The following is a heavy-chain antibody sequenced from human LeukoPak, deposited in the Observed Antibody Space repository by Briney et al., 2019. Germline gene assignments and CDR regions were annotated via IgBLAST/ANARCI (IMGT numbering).Heavy chain of an antibody. Sequence: PGGSLRLSCTASGFDFPSYWMSWVRQAPRKGLEWVANIKGDGSGEYYVGSVKGRFTISRDNAENSLFLQMNSLRVEDTAVYYCAREEVDPISFYYYYMDVWGKGTAVTAS. V-gene: IGHV3-7*01. CDR3: AREEVDPISFYYYYMDV. CDR1: GFDFPSYW. CDR2: IKGDGSGE. D-gene: IGHD1-26*01. J-gene: IGHJ6*03.